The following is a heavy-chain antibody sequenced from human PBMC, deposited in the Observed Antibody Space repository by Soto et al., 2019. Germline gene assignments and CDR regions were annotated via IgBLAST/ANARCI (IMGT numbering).Heavy chain of an antibody. J-gene: IGHJ3*02. CDR2: ISAYNGNT. CDR3: ARGNRIEAFDI. Sequence: QDPGQGLEWMGWISAYNGNTNYAQKFQGRVTMTTETSTSTAYMELRSLRSDDTAVYYCARGNRIEAFDIWGQGTMVTVSS. D-gene: IGHD2-15*01. V-gene: IGHV1-18*01.